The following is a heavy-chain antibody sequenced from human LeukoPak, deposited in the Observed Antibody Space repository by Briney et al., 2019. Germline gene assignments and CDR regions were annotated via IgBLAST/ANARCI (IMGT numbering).Heavy chain of an antibody. CDR3: ARGLRFLEWSDAFDI. Sequence: SVKVSCKASGGTFSSYAISWVRQAPGQGLEWMGRIIPILGIANYAQKFQGRVTITADKSTSTAYMELSSLRSEDTAVYYCARGLRFLEWSDAFDIWGQGTMVTVSS. J-gene: IGHJ3*02. CDR1: GGTFSSYA. CDR2: IIPILGIA. D-gene: IGHD3-3*01. V-gene: IGHV1-69*04.